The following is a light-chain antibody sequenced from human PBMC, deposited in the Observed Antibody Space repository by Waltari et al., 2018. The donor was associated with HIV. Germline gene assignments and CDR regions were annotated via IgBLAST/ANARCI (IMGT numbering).Light chain of an antibody. Sequence: QSVLTQPPSASGTPGQRVSISCSGSSSNIGSNTVNWYQQIPGTAPKLLIFINKHRPTGCPCRVSVSKSGTAAALAISGIQSEDEADYYCAAWDDRLSGYVFGTGTKVTV. CDR1: SSNIGSNT. CDR2: INK. J-gene: IGLJ1*01. CDR3: AAWDDRLSGYV. V-gene: IGLV1-44*01.